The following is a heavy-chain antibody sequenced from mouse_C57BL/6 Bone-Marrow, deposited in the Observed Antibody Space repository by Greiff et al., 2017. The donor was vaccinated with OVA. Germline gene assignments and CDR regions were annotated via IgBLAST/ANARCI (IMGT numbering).Heavy chain of an antibody. CDR2: ISNGGGST. D-gene: IGHD2-5*01. Sequence: EVKLMESGGGLVQPGGSLKLSCAASGFTFSDYYMYWVRQTPEKRLEWVAYISNGGGSTYYPDTVKGRFTISRDNAKNTLYLQMSRLKSEDTAMYYCARPHSNYFYAMDYWGQGTSVTVSS. V-gene: IGHV5-12*01. J-gene: IGHJ4*01. CDR3: ARPHSNYFYAMDY. CDR1: GFTFSDYY.